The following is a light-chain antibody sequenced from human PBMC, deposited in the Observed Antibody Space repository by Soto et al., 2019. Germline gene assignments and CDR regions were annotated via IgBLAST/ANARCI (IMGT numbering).Light chain of an antibody. CDR1: SSDVGYYNY. CDR3: SSYTSSSTLYV. CDR2: EVS. Sequence: QSALTQPVSVSGSPGQSITISCTGTSSDVGYYNYVSWYQQHPGKAPKLIIYEVSNRPSGVSNRFSGSKSGNTASLTISGLQAEDEADYYCSSYTSSSTLYVFGTGTKVTVL. V-gene: IGLV2-14*01. J-gene: IGLJ1*01.